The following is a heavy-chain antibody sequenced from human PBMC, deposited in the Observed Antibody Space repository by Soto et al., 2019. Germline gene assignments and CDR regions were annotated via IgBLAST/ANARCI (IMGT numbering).Heavy chain of an antibody. J-gene: IGHJ5*02. CDR2: MRANSGDT. CDR3: ARYIYGQGFKA. V-gene: IGHV1-8*01. CDR1: GDIFTNFD. D-gene: IGHD3-3*02. Sequence: QVQLVQPGAEVRKPGASVKVSGKASGDIFTNFDFNWVRQATGQGLEWIGWMRANSGDTGHDQKFQGRVSMTRDTSMRTAYMELSSLRAEDTAVYYCARYIYGQGFKAWGQGTLVFVSS.